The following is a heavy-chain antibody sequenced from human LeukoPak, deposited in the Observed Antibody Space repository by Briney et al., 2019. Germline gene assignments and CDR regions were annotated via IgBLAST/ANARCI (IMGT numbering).Heavy chain of an antibody. J-gene: IGHJ4*02. CDR1: GGSISSGGYY. D-gene: IGHD3-10*01. CDR2: IYYSGST. V-gene: IGHV4-31*03. Sequence: PSQTLSLTCTVSGGSISSGGYYWSWIRQHPGKGLEWIGYIYYSGSTYYNPSLKSRVTIPVDTSKNQFSLKLSSVTAADTAVYYCARSVVRGVIAFGYWGQGTLVTVSS. CDR3: ARSVVRGVIAFGY.